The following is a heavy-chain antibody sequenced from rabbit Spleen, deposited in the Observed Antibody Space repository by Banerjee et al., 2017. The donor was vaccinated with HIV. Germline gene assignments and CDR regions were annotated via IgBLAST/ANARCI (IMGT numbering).Heavy chain of an antibody. D-gene: IGHD2-1*01. CDR1: GFDLSSYC. Sequence: QEQLTETGGGLVQPGGSLTLSCKASGFDLSSYCICWVRQAPGKGLEWIACIDTSSGTYYASWVNGRFTISRTSSTTVTLQMTSLTAADTATYFCTRDRFDDYGTITLFNLWGQGTLVTVS. J-gene: IGHJ4*01. CDR3: TRDRFDDYGTITLFNL. CDR2: IDTSSGT. V-gene: IGHV1S45*01.